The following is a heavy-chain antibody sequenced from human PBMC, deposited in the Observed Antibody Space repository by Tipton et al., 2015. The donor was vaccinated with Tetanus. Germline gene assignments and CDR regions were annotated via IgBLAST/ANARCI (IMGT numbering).Heavy chain of an antibody. Sequence: LVKPTQTLSLTCAISGDSVSSNSAAWNWIRQSPSRGLEWLGRTYYRSKWYNDYAVSVKSRITINPDTSKNQFSLQLNSVTPDDTAVYYCARDRQQLVRDGGYAFDIWGQGTMVTVSS. V-gene: IGHV6-1*01. J-gene: IGHJ3*02. CDR3: ARDRQQLVRDGGYAFDI. CDR1: GDSVSSNSAA. CDR2: TYYRSKWYN. D-gene: IGHD6-13*01.